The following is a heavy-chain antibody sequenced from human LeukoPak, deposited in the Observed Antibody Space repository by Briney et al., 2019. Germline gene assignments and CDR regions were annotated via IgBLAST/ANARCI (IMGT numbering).Heavy chain of an antibody. V-gene: IGHV4-59*01. D-gene: IGHD3-22*01. Sequence: SETLSLTCTVSGGSISSYYWSWIRQPPGKGLEWIGYIYYSGSTNYNPSLKSRVTISVDTSRNQFSLKLSSVTAADTALYYCARGGLSYDSSGWFDYWGQGTLVTVSS. J-gene: IGHJ4*02. CDR3: ARGGLSYDSSGWFDY. CDR2: IYYSGST. CDR1: GGSISSYY.